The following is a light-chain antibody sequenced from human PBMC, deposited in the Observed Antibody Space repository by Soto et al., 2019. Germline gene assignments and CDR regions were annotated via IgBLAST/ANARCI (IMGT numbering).Light chain of an antibody. CDR3: SSYTSSSTRV. Sequence: QSALTQPASVSGSPGQSSTISCTGTSSDVGGYNYVSWYQQHPGKAPKLMIYDVSTRPSGVCNRFSGSKSGNTASLTIAGLQAEDEADYYCSSYTSSSTRVFGTGTKLTVL. CDR2: DVS. J-gene: IGLJ1*01. V-gene: IGLV2-14*01. CDR1: SSDVGGYNY.